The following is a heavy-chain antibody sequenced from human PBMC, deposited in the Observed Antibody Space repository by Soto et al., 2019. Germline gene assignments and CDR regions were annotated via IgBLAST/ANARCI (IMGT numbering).Heavy chain of an antibody. CDR2: IYYSGST. V-gene: IGHV4-59*08. CDR3: ARPRGWGLGAFDI. Sequence: SETLSLTCTVAGGSISSYYWSWIRQPPGKGLEWIGYIYYSGSTNYNPSLKSRVTISVDTSKNQFSLKLSSVTAADTAVYYCARPRGWGLGAFDIWGQGTMVT. J-gene: IGHJ3*02. CDR1: GGSISSYY. D-gene: IGHD2-21*02.